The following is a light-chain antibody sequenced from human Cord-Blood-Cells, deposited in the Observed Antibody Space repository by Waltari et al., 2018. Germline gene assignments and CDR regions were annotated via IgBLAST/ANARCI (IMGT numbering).Light chain of an antibody. CDR3: AAWDDSLSGVV. Sequence: QSVLTQPPSASGTPGQRVTISCSVRSSNIGRHYVYWYQQLPGTAPKLLIYRNNQRPSGVPDRFSGSKSGTSASLAISGLRSEDEADYYCAAWDDSLSGVVFGGGTKLTVL. J-gene: IGLJ2*01. CDR2: RNN. CDR1: SSNIGRHY. V-gene: IGLV1-47*01.